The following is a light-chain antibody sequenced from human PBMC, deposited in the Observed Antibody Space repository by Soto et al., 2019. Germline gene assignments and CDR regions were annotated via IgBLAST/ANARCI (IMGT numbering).Light chain of an antibody. CDR2: EVT. CDR1: SSDVGGYDY. J-gene: IGLJ2*01. Sequence: QSALTQPPSASGSPGQSVTISCTGTSSDVGGYDYVSWYQQHPGKAPKLMIYEVTKRPSGVPDRFSESRSGNTASLTVSGLQAEDEADYYCSSYAGSNSVVFGGGTQLTVL. V-gene: IGLV2-8*01. CDR3: SSYAGSNSVV.